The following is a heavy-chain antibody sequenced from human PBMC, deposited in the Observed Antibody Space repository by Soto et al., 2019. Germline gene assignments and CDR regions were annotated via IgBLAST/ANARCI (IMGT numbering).Heavy chain of an antibody. D-gene: IGHD5-12*01. CDR2: IIPILGIA. Sequence: GASVKVSCKASGGTFSSYTISWVRQAPGQGLEWMGRIIPILGIANYAQKFQGRVTITADKSTSTAYMELSSLRSEDTAVYYCARDIPSLVQDSGYDWWYFDYWGQGTLVTVSS. V-gene: IGHV1-69*04. CDR1: GGTFSSYT. CDR3: ARDIPSLVQDSGYDWWYFDY. J-gene: IGHJ4*02.